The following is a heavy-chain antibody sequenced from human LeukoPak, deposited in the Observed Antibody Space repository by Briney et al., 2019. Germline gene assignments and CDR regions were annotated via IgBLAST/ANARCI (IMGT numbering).Heavy chain of an antibody. CDR1: GYTFTGYY. Sequence: ASVKVSCKASGYTFTGYYMHWVRQAPGQGLEWMGWINPNSGGTNYAQKFQGRATMTRDTSISTAYMELSGLRSDDTAVYYCAVGVIAVAGSGTDYWGQGTLVTVSS. CDR2: INPNSGGT. J-gene: IGHJ4*02. CDR3: AVGVIAVAGSGTDY. V-gene: IGHV1-2*02. D-gene: IGHD6-19*01.